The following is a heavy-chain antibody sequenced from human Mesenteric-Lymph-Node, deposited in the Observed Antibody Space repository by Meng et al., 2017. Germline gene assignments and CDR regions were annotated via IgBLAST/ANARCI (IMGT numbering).Heavy chain of an antibody. J-gene: IGHJ4*02. CDR3: AAMRDRFGEFTNYYFDY. CDR1: GGTFSSYA. D-gene: IGHD3-16*01. V-gene: IGHV1-69*01. Sequence: QVQLVQSGAEVKKPGASVKFSCKASGGTFSSYAISWVRQAPGQGLEWMGGIIPIFGTANYAQKFQGRVTITADESTSTAYMELSSLRSEDTAVYYCAAMRDRFGEFTNYYFDYWGQGTLVTVSS. CDR2: IIPIFGTA.